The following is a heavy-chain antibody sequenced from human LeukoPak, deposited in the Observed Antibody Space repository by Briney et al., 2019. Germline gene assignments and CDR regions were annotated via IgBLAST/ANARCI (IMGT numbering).Heavy chain of an antibody. D-gene: IGHD5-12*01. CDR1: GYTFTGYY. CDR3: ARFYDSGYRVPFDY. Sequence: GASVKVSCKASGYTFTGYYMHWVRQAPGQGLEWMGWINPNSGGTNYAQKFQGRVTMTRDTSISTAYMELSRLRSDDTAVYYCARFYDSGYRVPFDYWGQGTLVTVSS. V-gene: IGHV1-2*02. CDR2: INPNSGGT. J-gene: IGHJ4*02.